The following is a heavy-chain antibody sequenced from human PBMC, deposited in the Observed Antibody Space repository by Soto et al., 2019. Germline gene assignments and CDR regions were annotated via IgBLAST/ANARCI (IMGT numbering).Heavy chain of an antibody. V-gene: IGHV1-3*01. J-gene: IGHJ4*02. CDR2: INAGNGNT. CDR1: GYTFTSYA. D-gene: IGHD3-9*01. Sequence: ASVKVSCKASGYTFTSYAMHWVRQAPGQRLEWMGWINAGNGNTKYSQKFQGRVTITRDTSASTAYMELSSLRSGDTAVYYCARVYDILTGYYTFDYWGQGTQVTVS. CDR3: ARVYDILTGYYTFDY.